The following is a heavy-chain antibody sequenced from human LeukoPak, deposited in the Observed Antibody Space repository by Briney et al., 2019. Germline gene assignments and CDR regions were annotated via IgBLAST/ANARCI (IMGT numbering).Heavy chain of an antibody. CDR2: IFHSGGT. CDR1: GGSFSGYY. J-gene: IGHJ3*02. Sequence: SETLSLTCAVSGGSFSGYYWSWIRQPPGKGLEWIGYIFHSGGTYYNPSLKSRVTISVDRSKNQFSLRLSSVTAADTAVYYCARETPPGSYAYAFDIWGQGTMVTVSS. V-gene: IGHV4-34*12. CDR3: ARETPPGSYAYAFDI. D-gene: IGHD1-26*01.